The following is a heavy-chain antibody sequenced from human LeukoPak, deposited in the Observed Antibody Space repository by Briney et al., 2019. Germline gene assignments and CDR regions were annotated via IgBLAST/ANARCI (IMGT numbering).Heavy chain of an antibody. CDR3: AKDTKGWYSYCDY. Sequence: GGSLRLSCAASGFTFSSYAMSWVRQAPGKGLEWVSAISGSGGSTYYADSVKGRFTISRDNSKNTLYLQMNSLRAEDTAVCYCAKDTKGWYSYCDYGGQGTLVTVSS. CDR1: GFTFSSYA. V-gene: IGHV3-23*01. J-gene: IGHJ4*02. CDR2: ISGSGGST. D-gene: IGHD6-19*01.